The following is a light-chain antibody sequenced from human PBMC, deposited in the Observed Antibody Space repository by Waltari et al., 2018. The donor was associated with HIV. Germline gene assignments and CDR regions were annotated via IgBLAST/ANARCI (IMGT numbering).Light chain of an antibody. CDR3: MQGSHWPGT. CDR1: QSIVYSDGNTY. V-gene: IGKV2-30*01. CDR2: KVS. Sequence: DAVMTQSLLSLPVTLGQPASISCRSTQSIVYSDGNTYLNRFQQRPGQSPRRLLYKVSNRDAGVPDRFTGSGSGTDVTLKISRVEAEDVGFYYCMQGSHWPGTFGQGTKVEIK. J-gene: IGKJ1*01.